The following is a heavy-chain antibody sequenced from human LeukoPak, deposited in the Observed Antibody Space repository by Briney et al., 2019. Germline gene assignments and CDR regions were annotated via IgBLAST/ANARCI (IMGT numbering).Heavy chain of an antibody. Sequence: GGSPRLSCAASGFTFSHYWMSWVRQAPGKGLEWVANVTPDGSETYYVDSVKGRFTISGDNAKNSLYLQMNSLRVEDTAVYYCARPSYNSGSFFDYWGQGSLVTVS. V-gene: IGHV3-7*01. CDR2: VTPDGSET. D-gene: IGHD3-10*01. CDR1: GFTFSHYW. J-gene: IGHJ4*02. CDR3: ARPSYNSGSFFDY.